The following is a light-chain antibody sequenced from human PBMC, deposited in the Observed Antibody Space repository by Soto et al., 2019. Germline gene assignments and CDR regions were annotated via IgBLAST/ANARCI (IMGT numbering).Light chain of an antibody. Sequence: QSALTQPRSVSGSPGQSVTISCTGTSSDVGGYNFVSWYQQLPGKAPKLMIYDVTKRPSGVSNRFSGSKSGNTASLTISGLQAEDEADYYCCSYTSSTTPLFGGGTQLTVL. V-gene: IGLV2-11*01. J-gene: IGLJ2*01. CDR2: DVT. CDR1: SSDVGGYNF. CDR3: CSYTSSTTPL.